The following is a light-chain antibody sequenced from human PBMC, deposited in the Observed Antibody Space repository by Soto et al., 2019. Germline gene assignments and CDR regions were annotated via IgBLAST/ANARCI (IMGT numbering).Light chain of an antibody. CDR2: EVS. V-gene: IGLV2-14*01. J-gene: IGLJ1*01. Sequence: QSVLTQPASVSWSPGHSITISFTGSISDVGAYTSVSWYQQHPVKAPKLMIYEVSNRPSVVSRRFSGSKSGNTPSLKISGLKAEDEAHYYCSSYTSDNRDYVFGTWTKVSVL. CDR3: SSYTSDNRDYV. CDR1: ISDVGAYTS.